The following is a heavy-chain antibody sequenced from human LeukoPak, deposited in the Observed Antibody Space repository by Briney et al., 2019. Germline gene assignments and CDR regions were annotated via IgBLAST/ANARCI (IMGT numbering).Heavy chain of an antibody. V-gene: IGHV3-23*01. CDR3: AKLVTIFGATPRNYFDY. D-gene: IGHD3-3*01. CDR2: LSGSGTST. Sequence: GGSLRLSCAASGFTVITNDMTWVRQAPGKGLEWVSVLSGSGTSTYYADSVKGRFTISRDNSKNTLYLQMNSLRAEDTAVYYCAKLVTIFGATPRNYFDYWGQGTLVTVSS. J-gene: IGHJ4*02. CDR1: GFTVITND.